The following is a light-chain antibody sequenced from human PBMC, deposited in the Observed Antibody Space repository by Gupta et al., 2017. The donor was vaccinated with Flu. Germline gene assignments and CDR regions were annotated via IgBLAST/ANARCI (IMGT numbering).Light chain of an antibody. CDR1: QSISSSL. CDR3: QRCGSSPWT. CDR2: GAS. J-gene: IGKJ1*01. V-gene: IGKV3-20*01. Sequence: GTLCLSPGERATLSCRASQSISSSLSACYQKKPRQAPRLLNYGASRTATVLPDWVSGSAAGTVITLTSSILAPEDFALYYCQRCGSSPWTFGQGTKVEVK.